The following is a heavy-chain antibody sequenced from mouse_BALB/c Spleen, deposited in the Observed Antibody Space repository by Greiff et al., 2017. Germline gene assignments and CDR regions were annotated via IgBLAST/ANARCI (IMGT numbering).Heavy chain of an antibody. Sequence: VKLVESGPGLVQPSQSLSITCTVSGFSLTSYGVHWVRQSPGKGLEWLGVIWSGGSTDYNAAFISRLSISKDNSKSQVFFKMNSLQANDTAIYYCARNDYGFPCFDVWGAGTTVTVSS. D-gene: IGHD1-2*01. V-gene: IGHV2-2*02. CDR3: ARNDYGFPCFDV. CDR2: IWSGGST. J-gene: IGHJ1*01. CDR1: GFSLTSYG.